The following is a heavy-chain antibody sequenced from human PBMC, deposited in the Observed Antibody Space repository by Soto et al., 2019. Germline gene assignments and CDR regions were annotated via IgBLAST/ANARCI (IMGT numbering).Heavy chain of an antibody. CDR2: ISAYNGNT. V-gene: IGHV1-18*01. D-gene: IGHD6-19*01. Sequence: ASVKVSCKASGYTFTSYGISWVRQAPGQGLEWMGWISAYNGNTNYAQKLQGRVTMTTDTSTSTAYMELRSLRSDDTAVYYCARDSRDYSSGWYYYYYGMDVWGQGTTVTVSS. CDR3: ARDSRDYSSGWYYYYYGMDV. J-gene: IGHJ6*02. CDR1: GYTFTSYG.